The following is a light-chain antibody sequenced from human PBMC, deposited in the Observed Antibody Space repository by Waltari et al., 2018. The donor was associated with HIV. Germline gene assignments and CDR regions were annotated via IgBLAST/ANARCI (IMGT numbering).Light chain of an antibody. V-gene: IGLV1-40*01. J-gene: IGLJ3*02. Sequence: QSVLTQPPSVSGAPGQRVTISCTGSSSNIGAGYDVHWYQQLPGAAPKLLIYGNTSRPSGVPDRFCGSKSGTSASLAITGLQAEDETDYYCQSYDSSLSALHWVFGGGTKLTVL. CDR3: QSYDSSLSALHWV. CDR2: GNT. CDR1: SSNIGAGYD.